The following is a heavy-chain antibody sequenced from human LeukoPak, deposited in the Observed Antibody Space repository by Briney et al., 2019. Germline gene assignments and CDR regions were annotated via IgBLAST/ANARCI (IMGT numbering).Heavy chain of an antibody. Sequence: SGTLSLTCAASGVSISSSNWCSGVRQPPGKGLEWIGEIYHSGSTNYNPSLKSRVTISVDKSKNHLSLKLSSLTAADTAVYYCASLSVDTAIDYWGQGTLVTVSS. J-gene: IGHJ4*02. V-gene: IGHV4-4*02. D-gene: IGHD5-18*01. CDR3: ASLSVDTAIDY. CDR1: GVSISSSNW. CDR2: IYHSGST.